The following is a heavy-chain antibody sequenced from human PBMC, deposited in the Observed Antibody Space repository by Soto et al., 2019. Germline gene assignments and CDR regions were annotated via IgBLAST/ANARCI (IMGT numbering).Heavy chain of an antibody. CDR2: INHSGST. V-gene: IGHV4-34*01. Sequence: QVQLQQWGAGLLKPSETLSLTCAVYGGSGGSFSGYYWRWIRQPPGKGLEWIGEINHSGSTNYNPPLKSRVTISVDTSKNQFSLKLGSVTAADTAVYYCARHNYDSSGYYHYYYGMDVWGQGTTVTVSS. D-gene: IGHD3-22*01. J-gene: IGHJ6*02. CDR1: GGSGGSFSGYY. CDR3: ARHNYDSSGYYHYYYGMDV.